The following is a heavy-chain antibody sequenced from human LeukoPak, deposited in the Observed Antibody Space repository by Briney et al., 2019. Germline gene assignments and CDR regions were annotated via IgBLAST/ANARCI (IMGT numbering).Heavy chain of an antibody. CDR3: ARRAGDYSHPYDY. CDR2: ISSSGSTI. V-gene: IGHV3-48*03. CDR1: GFTFSSYE. Sequence: GGSLRLSCAASGFTFSSYEMTWFRKAPGKGLEGVSYISSSGSTIYYADSVKGRFTISRDNAKNSLYLQMNSLRAEDTAVYYCARRAGDYSHPYDYWGQGTLVTVSS. D-gene: IGHD3-22*01. J-gene: IGHJ4*02.